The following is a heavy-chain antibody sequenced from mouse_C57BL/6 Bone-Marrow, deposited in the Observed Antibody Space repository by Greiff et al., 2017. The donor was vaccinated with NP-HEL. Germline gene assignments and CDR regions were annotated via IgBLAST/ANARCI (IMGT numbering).Heavy chain of an antibody. J-gene: IGHJ4*01. Sequence: EVQVVESGGGLVKPGGSLKLSCAASGFTFSSYAMSWVRQTPEKRLEWVATISDGGSYTYYPDNVKGRFTISRDNAKNNLYLQMSHLKSEDTAMYYCARFTTVVPLAMDYWGQGTSVTVSS. D-gene: IGHD1-1*01. CDR3: ARFTTVVPLAMDY. CDR1: GFTFSSYA. CDR2: ISDGGSYT. V-gene: IGHV5-4*01.